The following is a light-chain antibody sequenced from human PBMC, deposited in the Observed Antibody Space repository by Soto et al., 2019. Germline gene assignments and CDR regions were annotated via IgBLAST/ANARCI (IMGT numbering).Light chain of an antibody. CDR2: WAS. CDR1: QSVLYSSNNKNY. V-gene: IGKV4-1*01. CDR3: QQYYSTPPT. Sequence: DIVMTQSPDSLAVSLGERATINCKSSQSVLYSSNNKNYLAWYQQRPGQPPKLLIYWASTRESGVPDRFSGSGSGTDFTLTITSLQAEDVAVYYCQQYYSTPPTFGQRTKLESK. J-gene: IGKJ2*01.